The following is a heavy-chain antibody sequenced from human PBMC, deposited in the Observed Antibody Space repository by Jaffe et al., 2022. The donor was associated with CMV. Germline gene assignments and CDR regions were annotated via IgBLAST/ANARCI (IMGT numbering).Heavy chain of an antibody. CDR2: IHYSGST. CDR1: GGSINSDY. V-gene: IGHV4-59*01. D-gene: IGHD3-10*01. Sequence: QVQLQESGPGLVKPSETLSLTCTVSGGSINSDYWSWIRQPPGKGLEWTGHIHYSGSTNYNPSLKSRVTISLDTSKKQFSLRLSSVTAADTAVYYCARGGHHSARSGSYYSHFDYWGQGTLVTVSS. CDR3: ARGGHHSARSGSYYSHFDY. J-gene: IGHJ4*02.